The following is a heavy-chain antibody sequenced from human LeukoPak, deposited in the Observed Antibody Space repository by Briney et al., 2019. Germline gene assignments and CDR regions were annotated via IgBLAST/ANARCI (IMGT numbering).Heavy chain of an antibody. CDR2: ISSSGITI. Sequence: PVGSLRLSCAASGFTFSDYYMSWIRQAPGKGLEWVSYISSSGITIYYADSVKGRFTISRDNAKNSLYLHMNSLRVEDTAVYYCARDFGCSGGRCFDYYYYYMDVWGKGTTVTVSS. D-gene: IGHD2-15*01. CDR1: GFTFSDYY. V-gene: IGHV3-11*01. J-gene: IGHJ6*03. CDR3: ARDFGCSGGRCFDYYYYYMDV.